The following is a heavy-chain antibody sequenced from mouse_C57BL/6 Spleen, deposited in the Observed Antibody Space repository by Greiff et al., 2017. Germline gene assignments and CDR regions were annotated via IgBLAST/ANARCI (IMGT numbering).Heavy chain of an antibody. V-gene: IGHV14-4*01. CDR3: TTDDYYAFGFAY. D-gene: IGHD2-3*01. J-gene: IGHJ3*01. Sequence: EVQLQQSGAELVRPGASVKLSCTASGFNIKDDYMHWVKQRPEQGLEWIGWIDPENGDTEYASKFQGKATITADTSSNTAYLQLSSLTSEDTAVYYCTTDDYYAFGFAYWGQGTLVTVSA. CDR1: GFNIKDDY. CDR2: IDPENGDT.